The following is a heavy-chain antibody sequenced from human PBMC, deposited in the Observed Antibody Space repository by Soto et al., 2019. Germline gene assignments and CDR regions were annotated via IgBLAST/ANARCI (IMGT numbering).Heavy chain of an antibody. J-gene: IGHJ4*02. Sequence: QVQLVESGGGVVQPGRSLRLSCAASGFTFSSYAMHWVRQAPGKGLEWVAVISYDGSNKYYADTVKGRFTISRDNSKNALYLQMNSLRAEDTAVYYCARDQQWLLFDYWGQGTLVTVTS. D-gene: IGHD6-19*01. CDR1: GFTFSSYA. V-gene: IGHV3-30-3*01. CDR3: ARDQQWLLFDY. CDR2: ISYDGSNK.